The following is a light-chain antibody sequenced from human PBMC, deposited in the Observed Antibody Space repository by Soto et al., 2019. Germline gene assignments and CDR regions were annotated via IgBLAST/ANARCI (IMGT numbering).Light chain of an antibody. J-gene: IGKJ5*01. CDR1: QTVSSNY. Sequence: IILTQSPDTLSSSPLEIATRSCRASQTVSSNYLAWCQQRPGQAPRLLIYGASTRAAGIPDRFSGSGSGTDFTLTITRLEPEDSAVYFCQQYTGPPTTFGQGTRLEIK. V-gene: IGKV3-20*01. CDR3: QQYTGPPTT. CDR2: GAS.